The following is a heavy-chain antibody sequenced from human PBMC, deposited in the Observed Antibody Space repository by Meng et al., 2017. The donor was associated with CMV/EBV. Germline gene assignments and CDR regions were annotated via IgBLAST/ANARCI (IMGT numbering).Heavy chain of an antibody. CDR3: AKCHRRGILEWLSRYYYGMDV. CDR2: ISGSGGST. J-gene: IGHJ6*02. V-gene: IGHV3-23*01. D-gene: IGHD3-3*01. CDR1: GFTFSSYA. Sequence: GESLKISCAASGFTFSSYAMSWVRQAPGKGLEWVSAISGSGGSTYYAESVKGRFTISRDNSKNTLYLQMNSLRAEDTAVYYCAKCHRRGILEWLSRYYYGMDVWGQGTTVTVSS.